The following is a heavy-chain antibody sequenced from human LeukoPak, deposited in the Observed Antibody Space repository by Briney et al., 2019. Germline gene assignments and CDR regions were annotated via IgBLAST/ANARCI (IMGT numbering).Heavy chain of an antibody. CDR3: ARTLGDSRFDP. CDR1: GGSISSGHYY. V-gene: IGHV4-31*03. D-gene: IGHD2-21*01. J-gene: IGHJ5*02. Sequence: PSETLSLTCTASGGSISSGHYYWSWIRQHPGKGLEWIGYIFYSGATYYDPSLKNRVTISVDTSKNQFSLKVTSVTAADTAVYYCARTLGDSRFDPWGQGTLVTVSS. CDR2: IFYSGAT.